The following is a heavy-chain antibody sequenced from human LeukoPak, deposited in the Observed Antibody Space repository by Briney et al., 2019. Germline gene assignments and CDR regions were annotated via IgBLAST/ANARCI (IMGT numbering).Heavy chain of an antibody. CDR1: GFTFSSYS. Sequence: PGGSLRLSCAASGFTFSSYSMNWVRQAPGKGLEWVSSISSSSSYIYYADSVKGRFTISRDNAKNSLYLQMNSLRAEDTAVYYCARDNRGWIPGPENHYYYYGMDVWGQGTTVTVSS. D-gene: IGHD1-14*01. V-gene: IGHV3-21*01. CDR3: ARDNRGWIPGPENHYYYYGMDV. CDR2: ISSSSSYI. J-gene: IGHJ6*02.